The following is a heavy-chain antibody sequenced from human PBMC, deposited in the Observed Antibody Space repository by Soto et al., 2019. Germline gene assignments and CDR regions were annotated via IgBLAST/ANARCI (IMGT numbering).Heavy chain of an antibody. CDR1: GGTFSSYA. D-gene: IGHD2-2*01. CDR2: IIPIFGTA. V-gene: IGHV1-69*12. Sequence: QVQLVQSGAEVKKPGSSVKVSCKASGGTFSSYAISWVRQAPGQGLEWMGGIIPIFGTANYAQKFQGRVTITADASMSTAYKELSSLRSEDTAVYYCASALVPTADGELWYGEHFDYWGQGTLVTVSS. J-gene: IGHJ4*02. CDR3: ASALVPTADGELWYGEHFDY.